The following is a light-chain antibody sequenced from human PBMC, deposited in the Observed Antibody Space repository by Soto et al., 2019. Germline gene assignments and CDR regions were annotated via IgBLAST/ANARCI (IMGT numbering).Light chain of an antibody. CDR1: SSDVGGYNY. J-gene: IGLJ1*01. CDR3: SSYTSSSPLYV. Sequence: HSVLPQPASVTGSPGQSITISCTGTSSDVGGYNYVSWYQQHPGKAPKLMIYDVSNRPSGVSNRFSGSKSGNTASLTISGLQAEDEADYYCSSYTSSSPLYVFGTGTKVTVL. CDR2: DVS. V-gene: IGLV2-14*01.